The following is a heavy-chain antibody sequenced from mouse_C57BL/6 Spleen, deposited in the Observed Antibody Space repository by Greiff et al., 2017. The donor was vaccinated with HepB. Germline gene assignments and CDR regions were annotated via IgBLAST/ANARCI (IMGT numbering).Heavy chain of an antibody. Sequence: VQLQESGAELVRPGASVTLSFKASCYTFTDYEMHWVKQTPVHGLEWIGAIDPETGGTAYNQKFKGKAILTADKSSSTAYMELRSLTSEDSAVYYCTKGLFAYWGQGTLVTVSA. CDR1: CYTFTDYE. V-gene: IGHV1-15*01. J-gene: IGHJ3*01. D-gene: IGHD3-3*01. CDR2: IDPETGGT. CDR3: TKGLFAY.